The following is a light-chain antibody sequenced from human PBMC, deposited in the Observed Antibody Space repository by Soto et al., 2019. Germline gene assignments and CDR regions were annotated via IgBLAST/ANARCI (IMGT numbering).Light chain of an antibody. J-gene: IGLJ2*01. CDR1: SRDVGGYNY. CDR3: SSYTSSSTLVG. Sequence: QSALTQPASVSGSPGQSITISCTGTSRDVGGYNYVSWYQQHPGKAPKLMIYEVSNRPSGVSNRFSGSKSGNTASLTISGLQAEDEADYYCSSYTSSSTLVGFGGGTKRTVL. V-gene: IGLV2-14*01. CDR2: EVS.